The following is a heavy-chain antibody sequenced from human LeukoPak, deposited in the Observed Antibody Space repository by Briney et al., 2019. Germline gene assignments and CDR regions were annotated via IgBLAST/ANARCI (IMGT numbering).Heavy chain of an antibody. Sequence: SETLSLTCAVYGGSFSGYYWSWIHQPPGKGLEWIGEINHSGSTNYNPSLKSRVTISVDTSKNQFSLKLSSVTAADTALYYCARGVNNWNIDTFDIWGQGTMVTVSS. CDR3: ARGVNNWNIDTFDI. CDR2: INHSGST. CDR1: GGSFSGYY. D-gene: IGHD1/OR15-1a*01. J-gene: IGHJ3*02. V-gene: IGHV4-34*01.